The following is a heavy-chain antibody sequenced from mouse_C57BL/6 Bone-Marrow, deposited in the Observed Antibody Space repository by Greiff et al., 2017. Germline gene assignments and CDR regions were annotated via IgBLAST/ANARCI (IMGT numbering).Heavy chain of an antibody. D-gene: IGHD2-1*01. CDR3: ARFYGNYFYYAMDD. J-gene: IGHJ4*01. CDR2: INPYSGSP. V-gene: IGHV1-64*01. CDR1: GYTFTSYW. Sequence: QVQLQQSGAELVKPGASVKLSCKASGYTFTSYWLHWVKQRPGKGLAWIGMINPYSGSPNYNETFKSKATLTVDNSSSTAYMQLSSLTSEDSAVYYCARFYGNYFYYAMDDWGQGTSGTVSS.